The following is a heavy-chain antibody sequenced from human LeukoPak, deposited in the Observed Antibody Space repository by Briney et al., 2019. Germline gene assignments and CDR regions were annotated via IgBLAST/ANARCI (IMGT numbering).Heavy chain of an antibody. J-gene: IGHJ4*02. CDR1: GGFISSYY. Sequence: SETLSLTCTVSGGFISSYYWSWIRQPPGKGLEWIGYIYTSGSTNYNPSLKSRVTISVDTSKNQFSLKLSSVTAADTAVYYCARGILPDYWGQGTLVTVSS. D-gene: IGHD2-15*01. V-gene: IGHV4-4*09. CDR2: IYTSGST. CDR3: ARGILPDY.